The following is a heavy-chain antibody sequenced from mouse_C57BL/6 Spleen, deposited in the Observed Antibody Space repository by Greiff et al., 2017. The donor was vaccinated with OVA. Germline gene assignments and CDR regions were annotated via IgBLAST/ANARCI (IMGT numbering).Heavy chain of an antibody. J-gene: IGHJ1*03. CDR3: ARSTGYVDV. Sequence: VQLQESGAELARPGASVKMSCKASGYTFTSYTMHWVKQRPGQGLEWIGYINPSSGYTKYNQKFKDKATLTADKYSSTAYMQLSSLTSEDSAVYYCARSTGYVDVWGTGTTVTVSS. CDR2: INPSSGYT. D-gene: IGHD3-2*01. CDR1: GYTFTSYT. V-gene: IGHV1-4*01.